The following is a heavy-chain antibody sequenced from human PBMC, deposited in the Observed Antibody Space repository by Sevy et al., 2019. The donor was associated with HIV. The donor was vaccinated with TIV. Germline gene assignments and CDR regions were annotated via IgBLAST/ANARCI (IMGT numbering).Heavy chain of an antibody. Sequence: ASVKVSCKASESTFTAYYIHWLRQAPGQGLEWMGWINPNSDDTNYAQKFQGRVSMAADTSISTAYMDLGRLRFDDTAVYYWARDRGIFGGGGGLDVWGQGTTVTVSS. CDR1: ESTFTAYY. V-gene: IGHV1-2*02. CDR2: INPNSDDT. CDR3: ARDRGIFGGGGGLDV. D-gene: IGHD3-3*01. J-gene: IGHJ6*02.